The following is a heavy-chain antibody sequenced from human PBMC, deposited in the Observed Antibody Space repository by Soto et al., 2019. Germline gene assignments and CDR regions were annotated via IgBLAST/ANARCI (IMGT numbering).Heavy chain of an antibody. V-gene: IGHV1-2*04. J-gene: IGHJ6*02. CDR1: GYTFTGYY. Sequence: ASVKVSCKASGYTFTGYYMHWVRQAPGQGLEWMGWINPNSGGTNYAQKFQGWVTMTRDTSISTAYMELSRLRSDDTAVYYCARVGSSWTHYYYYGMDVWGQGTTVTVSS. CDR3: ARVGSSWTHYYYYGMDV. D-gene: IGHD6-13*01. CDR2: INPNSGGT.